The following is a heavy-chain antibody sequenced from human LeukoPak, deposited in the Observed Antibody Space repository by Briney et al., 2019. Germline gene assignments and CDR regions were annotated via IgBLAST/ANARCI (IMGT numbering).Heavy chain of an antibody. J-gene: IGHJ5*02. Sequence: GGSLRLSCAASGFTFSSYGMHWVRQAPGKGLEWVAAISYDGSNKYYADSVKGRFTISRDNSKNTLYLQMNSLRAEDTAVYYCAKEQLVRPEGFDPWGQGTLVTVSS. V-gene: IGHV3-30*18. CDR3: AKEQLVRPEGFDP. D-gene: IGHD1-1*01. CDR2: ISYDGSNK. CDR1: GFTFSSYG.